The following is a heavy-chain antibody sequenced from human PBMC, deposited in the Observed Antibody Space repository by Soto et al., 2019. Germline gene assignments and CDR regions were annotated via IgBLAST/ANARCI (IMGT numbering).Heavy chain of an antibody. CDR3: TTDPTTFTSFGTVNDAFYI. Sequence: GGSLRLSCAASGFTSSNACMNWFRQAPGKGLEWVGRIKSKTDGGTTDYAAPVKGRFTISRDDSKNTLYLQMNSLKTEDTAVYYCTTDPTTFTSFGTVNDAFYIWGQGTMVTVSS. J-gene: IGHJ3*02. D-gene: IGHD3-10*02. CDR1: GFTSSNAC. V-gene: IGHV3-15*07. CDR2: IKSKTDGGTT.